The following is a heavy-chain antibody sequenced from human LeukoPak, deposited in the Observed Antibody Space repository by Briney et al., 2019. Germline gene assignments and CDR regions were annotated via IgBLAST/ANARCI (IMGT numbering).Heavy chain of an antibody. Sequence: GGSLRLSCTASAITFSNSWMSWFRQAPGKGLEWVANIKQDGSETNYVDSVKGRFTISRDNAKNSLFLQMNSLRGEDTAIYYCARHLAGDSLYRQFEYWGQGTLVTVSS. D-gene: IGHD5/OR15-5a*01. CDR1: AITFSNSW. J-gene: IGHJ4*02. CDR2: IKQDGSET. CDR3: ARHLAGDSLYRQFEY. V-gene: IGHV3-7*04.